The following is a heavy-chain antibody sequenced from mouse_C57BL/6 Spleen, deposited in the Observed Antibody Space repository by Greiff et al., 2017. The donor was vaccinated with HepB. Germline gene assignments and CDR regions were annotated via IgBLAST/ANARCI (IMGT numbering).Heavy chain of an antibody. V-gene: IGHV1-18*01. D-gene: IGHD2-4*01. CDR2: INPNNGGT. J-gene: IGHJ4*01. Sequence: EVQLQQSGPELVKPGASVKIPCKASGYTFTDYNMDWVKQSHGKSLEWIGDINPNNGGTIYNQKFKGKATLTVDKSYSTAYLELRSLTSEDTAVYYCARGDYEDGYAMDYWGQGNSVTFTS. CDR3: ARGDYEDGYAMDY. CDR1: GYTFTDYN.